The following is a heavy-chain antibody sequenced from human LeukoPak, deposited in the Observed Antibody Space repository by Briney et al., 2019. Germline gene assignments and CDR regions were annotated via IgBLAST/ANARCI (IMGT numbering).Heavy chain of an antibody. J-gene: IGHJ3*02. Sequence: SETLSLTCGVSGGSINTNTFFWGWIRQPPGKGLEWIGNVFYSGNTLYNPSLKSRVTISVDTSKNQFSLKLSSVIAADTAVYYCARVSFLDYDILTGSTKTDAFDIWGQGTMVTVSS. CDR3: ARVSFLDYDILTGSTKTDAFDI. CDR2: VFYSGNT. V-gene: IGHV4-39*07. CDR1: GGSINTNTFF. D-gene: IGHD3-9*01.